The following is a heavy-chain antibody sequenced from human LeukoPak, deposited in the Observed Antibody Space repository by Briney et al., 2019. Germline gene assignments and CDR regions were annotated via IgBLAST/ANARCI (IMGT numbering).Heavy chain of an antibody. CDR2: LSSRSTYA. V-gene: IGHV3-11*06. Sequence: TGGSLRLSCAASGFSFSDHYKSWVRQAPGKGLEWISYLSSRSTYAFYADSVKGRFAISRDDAKNSLYLQMNSLRAEDTAVYYCARAVGRGSGAHFDYWGQGTLVTVSS. D-gene: IGHD1-26*01. CDR3: ARAVGRGSGAHFDY. CDR1: GFSFSDHY. J-gene: IGHJ4*02.